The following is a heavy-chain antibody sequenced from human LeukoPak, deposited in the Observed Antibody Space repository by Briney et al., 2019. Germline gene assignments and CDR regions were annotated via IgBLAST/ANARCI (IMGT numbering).Heavy chain of an antibody. CDR1: GYTFTNYD. D-gene: IGHD6-13*01. V-gene: IGHV1-8*01. CDR3: ARAIAAAGSNWFDT. J-gene: IGHJ5*02. Sequence: AXVKVSCKASGYTFTNYDINWVRQAPGQGPEWMGWMNPNSGNTVYAQKFKGRVTMTRDTSITTAYMEVSSLRSEDTAVYYCARAIAAAGSNWFDTWGQGTRVTVSS. CDR2: MNPNSGNT.